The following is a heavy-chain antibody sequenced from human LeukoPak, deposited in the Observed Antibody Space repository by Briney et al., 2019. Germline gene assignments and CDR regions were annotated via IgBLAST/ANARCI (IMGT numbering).Heavy chain of an antibody. V-gene: IGHV6-1*01. CDR1: GDSVSSNSAA. D-gene: IGHD6-19*01. CDR3: AREKAVAGTFFLSTVSWFDP. CDR2: TYYRSKWYN. J-gene: IGHJ5*02. Sequence: SQTLSLTCAISGDSVSSNSAAWNWIRQSPSRGLEWLGRTYYRSKWYNDYSVSVKSRITINPDTSNNQFSLQLNSVTPEDTAVYYCAREKAVAGTFFLSTVSWFDPWGQGTLVTVSS.